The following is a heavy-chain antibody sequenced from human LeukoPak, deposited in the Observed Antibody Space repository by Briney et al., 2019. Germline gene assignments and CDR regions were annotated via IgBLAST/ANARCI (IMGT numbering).Heavy chain of an antibody. CDR3: ARSGEEYDILTGYPVDY. D-gene: IGHD3-9*01. V-gene: IGHV3-21*01. Sequence: GGSLRLSCGASGFTFRNFWMNWVRQAPGKGLEWVSSIISSSSYIYYADSVKGRFTISRDNAKNSLYLQMNSLRAEDTAVYYCARSGEEYDILTGYPVDYWGQGTLVTVSS. CDR2: IISSSSYI. J-gene: IGHJ4*02. CDR1: GFTFRNFW.